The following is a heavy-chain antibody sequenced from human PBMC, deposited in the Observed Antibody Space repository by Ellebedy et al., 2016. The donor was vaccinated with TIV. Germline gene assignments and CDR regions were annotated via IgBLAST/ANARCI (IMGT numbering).Heavy chain of an antibody. D-gene: IGHD2-2*01. Sequence: ETLSLTXTVSGGSISSRSNYWGWIRQTPGKGLEWVANINQDGTEKYYVGSVKGRFSVSRDNAENSLLLQMNSLRVDDSAVYYCARMPGSLFDLWGRGTLVSVSS. CDR3: ARMPGSLFDL. V-gene: IGHV3-7*03. J-gene: IGHJ2*01. CDR2: INQDGTEK. CDR1: GGSISSRS.